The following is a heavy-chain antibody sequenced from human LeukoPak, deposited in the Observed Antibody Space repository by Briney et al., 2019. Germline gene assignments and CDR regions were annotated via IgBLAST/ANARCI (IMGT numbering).Heavy chain of an antibody. V-gene: IGHV4-34*01. CDR1: GGSFSGYY. CDR3: ARALGYCSGGSCHYFDY. Sequence: SETLSLTCAVYGGSFSGYYWSWTRQPPGKGLEWIGEINHSGSTNYNPSLKSRVTISVDTSKNQFSLMLSSVTAADTAVYCCARALGYCSGGSCHYFDYWGQGTLVTVS. D-gene: IGHD2-15*01. CDR2: INHSGST. J-gene: IGHJ4*02.